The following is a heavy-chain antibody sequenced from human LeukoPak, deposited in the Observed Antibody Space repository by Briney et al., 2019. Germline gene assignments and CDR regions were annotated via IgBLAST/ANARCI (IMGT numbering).Heavy chain of an antibody. J-gene: IGHJ4*02. CDR2: VSYDGTTK. CDR1: GFTFSNHA. V-gene: IGHV3-30-3*01. D-gene: IGHD6-13*01. Sequence: GGSLRLSCAASGFTFSNHAMQWVRQAPGKGLEWVAVVSYDGTTKYYADSVKGRFTISRDNSKNTLYLQMNSLRAEDTAVYYCAKDHEQQLVAYYFDYWGQGTLVTVSS. CDR3: AKDHEQQLVAYYFDY.